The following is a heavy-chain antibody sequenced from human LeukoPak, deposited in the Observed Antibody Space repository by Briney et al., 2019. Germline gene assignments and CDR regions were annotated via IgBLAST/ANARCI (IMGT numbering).Heavy chain of an antibody. D-gene: IGHD1-26*01. V-gene: IGHV3-30*02. CDR1: GFTFSSYG. Sequence: GGSLRLSCAASGFTFSSYGMHWVRQAPGKGLEWVAFTRYDGSNKYYADSVKGRFTISRDNSKNTLYLQMNSLRGEDSAVYYCAKEYRSYYYYYMDVWGKGTTVTVSS. CDR3: AKEYRSYYYYYMDV. CDR2: TRYDGSNK. J-gene: IGHJ6*03.